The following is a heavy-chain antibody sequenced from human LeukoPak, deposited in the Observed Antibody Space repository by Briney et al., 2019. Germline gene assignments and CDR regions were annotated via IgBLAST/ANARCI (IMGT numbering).Heavy chain of an antibody. Sequence: GGSLRLSCAASGFTFSSYSMNWVRQAPGKGLEWVSSISSSSSYIYYADSVKGRFSISRDNAKNSLYLQMNSLRAEDTAVYYCARPNSGSYVGYFDYWGQGTLVTVSS. J-gene: IGHJ4*02. CDR1: GFTFSSYS. D-gene: IGHD1-26*01. CDR3: ARPNSGSYVGYFDY. CDR2: ISSSSSYI. V-gene: IGHV3-21*01.